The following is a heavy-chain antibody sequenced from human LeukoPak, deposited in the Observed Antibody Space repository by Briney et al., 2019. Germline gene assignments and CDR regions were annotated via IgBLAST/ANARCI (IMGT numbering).Heavy chain of an antibody. Sequence: GGSLRLSCAASGFTFNDYDMHWVREAPGKGLEWVSFITGSGVTTSYADSVKGRFTISRDSAKHSLYLQMNSLRAEDTAVYYCARPTSSGSINSWGQGTLVTVSS. J-gene: IGHJ4*02. D-gene: IGHD6-19*01. CDR3: ARPTSSGSINS. V-gene: IGHV3-48*01. CDR1: GFTFNDYD. CDR2: ITGSGVTT.